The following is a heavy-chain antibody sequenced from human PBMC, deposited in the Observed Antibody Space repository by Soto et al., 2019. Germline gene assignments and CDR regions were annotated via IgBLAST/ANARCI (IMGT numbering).Heavy chain of an antibody. CDR3: ARDHPNRNYGTCFDY. V-gene: IGHV3-48*03. CDR2: ISSGGINI. CDR1: GFMFSIYE. J-gene: IGHJ4*02. Sequence: VGSLRLSCAASGFMFSIYEMNWVRQAPGKGLEWVSYISSGGINIHYADSVKGRFTISRDNAKNSLYLQMDNLRAEDTAVYYCARDHPNRNYGTCFDYWGQGTPVTVSS. D-gene: IGHD1-7*01.